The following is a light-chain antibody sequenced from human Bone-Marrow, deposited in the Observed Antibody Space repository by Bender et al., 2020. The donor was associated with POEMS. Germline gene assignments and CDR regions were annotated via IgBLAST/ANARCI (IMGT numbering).Light chain of an antibody. CDR3: CSFAGTYT. CDR1: CSNIGAGND. J-gene: IGLJ2*01. Sequence: QSVLTQPPSVSGTPGQRVTISCSGSCSNIGAGNDVHWYQQLPGTAPKLLIYGNFNRSPGVPDRFSGSKSGKTASLTISGLQAEDEADYFCCSFAGTYTFGGGTKLTVL. CDR2: GNF. V-gene: IGLV1-40*01.